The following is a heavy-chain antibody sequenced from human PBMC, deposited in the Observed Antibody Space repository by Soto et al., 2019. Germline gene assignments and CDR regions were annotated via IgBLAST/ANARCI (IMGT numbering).Heavy chain of an antibody. CDR1: GYSFTRYT. D-gene: IGHD6-6*01. CDR2: INPDNGNT. Sequence: XAVKVSCKASGYSFTRYTMNWVRQAPGQRLEWMGWINPDNGNTKSSQKFQDRVIITRDTSASTAYMDLSSLRSEDTAVYYCARGIATGQLATWGQGTLVTVYS. CDR3: ARGIATGQLAT. J-gene: IGHJ5*02. V-gene: IGHV1-3*01.